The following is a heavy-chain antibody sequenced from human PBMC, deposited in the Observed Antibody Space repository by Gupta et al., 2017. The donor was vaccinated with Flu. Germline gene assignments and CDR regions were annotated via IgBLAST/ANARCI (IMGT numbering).Heavy chain of an antibody. CDR3: VRDNYGVDY. Sequence: EVRLVESGGGLVQPGGSLRLSCAASGFTFNNYWMQWVRQAPGKGLVWVSHINSDGSSTTYADFVKGRFTIFRNNAENTLYLQMNSLRAEDTAVYYCVRDNYGVDYWGQGTLVTVSS. CDR1: GFTFNNYW. V-gene: IGHV3-74*01. J-gene: IGHJ4*02. CDR2: INSDGSST. D-gene: IGHD2-8*01.